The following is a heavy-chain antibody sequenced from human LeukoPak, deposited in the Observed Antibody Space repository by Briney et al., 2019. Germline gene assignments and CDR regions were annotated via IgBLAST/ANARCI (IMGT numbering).Heavy chain of an antibody. V-gene: IGHV3-33*01. CDR1: GFTFSNYD. CDR2: IWYDGSQK. J-gene: IGHJ4*02. Sequence: GRSLRLSCAPSGFTFSNYDIHWVRQAPGKGLEWVAVIWYDGSQKYYADSVKGRFTISRDNSKNTLYLQMNSLRAEDTAVYYCARYGSGKNFDYWGQGTLVTVSS. D-gene: IGHD3-10*01. CDR3: ARYGSGKNFDY.